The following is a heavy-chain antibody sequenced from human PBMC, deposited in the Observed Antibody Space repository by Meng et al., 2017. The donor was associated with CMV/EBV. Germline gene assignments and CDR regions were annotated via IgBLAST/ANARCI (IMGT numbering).Heavy chain of an antibody. CDR1: GVTFSRYA. CDR3: AKGEQWLAPRFDY. J-gene: IGHJ4*02. CDR2: ISGSGGST. V-gene: IGHV3-23*01. D-gene: IGHD6-19*01. Sequence: ADSGVTFSRYAMSWVRQAPGKGLGWVSAISGSGGSTYYADSVKGRFTISRDNSKNTLYLQMNSLRAEDTAVYYCAKGEQWLAPRFDYWGQGTLVTVSS.